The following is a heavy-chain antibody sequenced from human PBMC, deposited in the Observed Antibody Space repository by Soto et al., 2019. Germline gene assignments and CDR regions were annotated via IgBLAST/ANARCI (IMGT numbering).Heavy chain of an antibody. CDR2: ISSSSSYI. CDR3: ARDPGLLWFGAYYYYMDV. J-gene: IGHJ6*03. Sequence: GGSLRLSCAASGFTFSSYSMNWVRQAPGKGLEWVSSISSSSSYIYYADSVKGRFTISRDNAKNSLYLQMNSLRAEDTAVYYCARDPGLLWFGAYYYYMDVWGKGTTVTVSS. D-gene: IGHD3-10*01. CDR1: GFTFSSYS. V-gene: IGHV3-21*01.